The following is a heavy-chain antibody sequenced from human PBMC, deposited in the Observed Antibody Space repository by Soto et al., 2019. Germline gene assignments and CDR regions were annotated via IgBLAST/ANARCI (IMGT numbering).Heavy chain of an antibody. CDR3: AKGGPYYDFVLEY. CDR2: ISGTTGKT. CDR1: GFTFRNYA. Sequence: LRLSCAASGFTFRNYAMTWVRQAPGKGLEWVSAISGTTGKTYYADSVRGRLTISRDNSKNTLYLQLNSLRAEDTAVYYCAKGGPYYDFVLEYWGQGTLVTVSS. V-gene: IGHV3-23*01. D-gene: IGHD3-3*01. J-gene: IGHJ4*02.